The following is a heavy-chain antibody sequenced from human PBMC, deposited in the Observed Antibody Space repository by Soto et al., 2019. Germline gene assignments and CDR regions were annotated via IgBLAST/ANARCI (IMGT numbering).Heavy chain of an antibody. D-gene: IGHD6-19*01. CDR1: GGSISSGGYS. V-gene: IGHV4-30-2*01. J-gene: IGHJ4*02. Sequence: SETLSLTCAVSGGSISSGGYSWSWIRQPPGKGLEWIGYIYHSGSTYYNPSLKSRVTISVDRSKNQFSLNLSSVTTADTAVYYCVRAAGGWSFDSWGQGILVTVSS. CDR3: VRAAGGWSFDS. CDR2: IYHSGST.